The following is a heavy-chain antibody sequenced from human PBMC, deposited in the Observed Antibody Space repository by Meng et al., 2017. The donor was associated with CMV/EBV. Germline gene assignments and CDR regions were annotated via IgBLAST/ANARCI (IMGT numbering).Heavy chain of an antibody. CDR3: ARALLIPKGDDDY. V-gene: IGHV3-30*04. J-gene: IGHJ4*02. Sequence: GESLKISCAASGFTFSSYAMHWVRQAPDKGLEWVAVISYDGSNKYYADSVKGRFTISRDNSKNTLYLQMNSLRAEDTAVYYCARALLIPKGDDDYWGQGTLVTVSS. CDR2: ISYDGSNK. D-gene: IGHD2-21*02. CDR1: GFTFSSYA.